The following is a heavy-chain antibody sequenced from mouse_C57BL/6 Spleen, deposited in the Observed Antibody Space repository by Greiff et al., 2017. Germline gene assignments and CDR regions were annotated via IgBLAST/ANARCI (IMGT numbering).Heavy chain of an antibody. CDR3: TANYYGSRAWFAY. CDR1: GFTIKDDY. D-gene: IGHD1-1*01. J-gene: IGHJ3*01. Sequence: VQLQQSGAELVRPGASVKLSCTASGFTIKDDYMHWVKQRPEQGLEWIGWIDPENGDTEYASKFQGKVTITADTSSNTAYLQLSSLTSEDTAVYYCTANYYGSRAWFAYWGQGTLVTVSA. V-gene: IGHV14-4*01. CDR2: IDPENGDT.